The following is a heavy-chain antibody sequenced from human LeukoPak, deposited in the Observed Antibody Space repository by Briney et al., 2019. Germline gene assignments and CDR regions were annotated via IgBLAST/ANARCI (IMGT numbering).Heavy chain of an antibody. CDR2: ITSDGSTT. D-gene: IGHD5-18*01. CDR1: GFSLSDYW. J-gene: IGHJ6*02. Sequence: PGGSLRLSCVGSGFSLSDYWMHWVRQTPGKGLMWVSRITSDGSTTWYADSVKGRFTISRDNSKNTLYLQMNSLRAEDTAVYYCAKGGQYSRLYYYYYGMDVWGQGTTVTVSS. V-gene: IGHV3-74*01. CDR3: AKGGQYSRLYYYYYGMDV.